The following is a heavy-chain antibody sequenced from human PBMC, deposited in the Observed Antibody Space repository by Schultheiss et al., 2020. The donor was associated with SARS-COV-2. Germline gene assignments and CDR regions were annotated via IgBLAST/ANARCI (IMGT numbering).Heavy chain of an antibody. J-gene: IGHJ4*02. V-gene: IGHV4-34*01. CDR1: GGSFSGYY. CDR2: INHSGST. CDR3: ARLARTYYYDSSGYLFDY. Sequence: SETLSLTCAVYGGSFSGYYWSWIRQPPGKGLEWIGEINHSGSTNYNPSLKSRVTISVDTSKNQFSLKLSSVTAADTAVYYCARLARTYYYDSSGYLFDYWGQGTLVTVSS. D-gene: IGHD3-22*01.